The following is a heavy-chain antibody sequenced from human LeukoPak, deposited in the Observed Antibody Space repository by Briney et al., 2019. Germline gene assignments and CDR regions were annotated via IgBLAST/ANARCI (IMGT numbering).Heavy chain of an antibody. CDR2: TNHSGST. CDR1: GGSFSGYY. CDR3: ARGLVIAAAGTWFDP. V-gene: IGHV4-34*01. Sequence: SETLSLTCAVYGGSFSGYYWSWIRQPPGKGLEWIGETNHSGSTNYNPSLKSRVTISVDTSKNQFSLKLSSVTAADTAVYYCARGLVIAAAGTWFDPWGQGTLVTVSS. D-gene: IGHD6-13*01. J-gene: IGHJ5*02.